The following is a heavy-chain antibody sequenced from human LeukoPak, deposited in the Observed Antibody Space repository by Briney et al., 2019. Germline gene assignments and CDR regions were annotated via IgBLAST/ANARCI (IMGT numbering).Heavy chain of an antibody. CDR1: GGSISSYY. CDR3: ARVDPNPLQIYGMDV. CDR2: IYYSGST. D-gene: IGHD2-8*01. J-gene: IGHJ6*04. V-gene: IGHV4-59*01. Sequence: SETLSLTCTVSGGSISSYYWSWIRQPPGKGLEWNGYIYYSGSTNYNPSLKSRVTISVDTSRNQFSLKLSSVTAADTAVYYCARVDPNPLQIYGMDVWGKGTTVTVSS.